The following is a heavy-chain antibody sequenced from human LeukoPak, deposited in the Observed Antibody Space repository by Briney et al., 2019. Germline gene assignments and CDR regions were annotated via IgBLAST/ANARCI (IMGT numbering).Heavy chain of an antibody. CDR1: GFTFSSYA. CDR3: AKDYDFWKALDYFDY. Sequence: GGSLRLSCAASGFTFSSYAMSWVRQAPGKELEWVSAISGSGGSTYYADSVKGRFTISRDNSKNTLYLQMNSLRAEDTAVYYCAKDYDFWKALDYFDYWGQGTLVTVSS. CDR2: ISGSGGST. J-gene: IGHJ4*02. D-gene: IGHD3-3*01. V-gene: IGHV3-23*01.